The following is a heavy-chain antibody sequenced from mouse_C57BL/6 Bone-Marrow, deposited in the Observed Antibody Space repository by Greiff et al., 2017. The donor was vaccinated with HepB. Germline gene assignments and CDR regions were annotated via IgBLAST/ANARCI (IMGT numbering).Heavy chain of an antibody. V-gene: IGHV7-3*01. CDR1: GFTFTDYY. D-gene: IGHD2-1*01. J-gene: IGHJ3*01. CDR2: IRNKANGYTT. CDR3: ASLYGNYGAY. Sequence: EVQLVESGGGLVQPGGSLSLSCAASGFTFTDYYMSWVRQPPGKALEWLGFIRNKANGYTTEYSASVKGRFTISRGNSQSILYLQMNALRAEDSATYYCASLYGNYGAYWGQGTLVTVSA.